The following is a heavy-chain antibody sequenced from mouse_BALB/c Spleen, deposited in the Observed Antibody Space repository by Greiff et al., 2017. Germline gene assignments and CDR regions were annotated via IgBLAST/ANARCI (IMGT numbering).Heavy chain of an antibody. CDR3: ALYYGSPWFAY. J-gene: IGHJ3*01. D-gene: IGHD1-1*01. CDR1: GYTFTDYY. V-gene: IGHV1-84*02. CDR2: IYPGSGNT. Sequence: QVQLQQSGAELVRPGTSVKISCKASGYTFTDYYINWVKQKPGQGLEWIGWIYPGSGNTKYNEKFKGKATLTVDTSSSTAYMQLSSLTSEDTAVYFCALYYGSPWFAYWGQGTLVTVSA.